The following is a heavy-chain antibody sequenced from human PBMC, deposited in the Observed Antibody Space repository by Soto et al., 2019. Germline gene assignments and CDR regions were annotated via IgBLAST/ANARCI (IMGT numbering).Heavy chain of an antibody. CDR1: GGSISSYY. D-gene: IGHD1-1*01. J-gene: IGHJ1*01. CDR2: IYYSGST. CDR3: ARGGGTSRDGYNSEYFQH. V-gene: IGHV4-59*01. Sequence: SETLSLTCTVSGGSISSYYWSWIRQPPGKGLEWIGYIYYSGSTNYNPSLKSRVTISVDTSKNQFSLKLSSVTAADTAVYYCARGGGTSRDGYNSEYFQHWGQGTLVTVSS.